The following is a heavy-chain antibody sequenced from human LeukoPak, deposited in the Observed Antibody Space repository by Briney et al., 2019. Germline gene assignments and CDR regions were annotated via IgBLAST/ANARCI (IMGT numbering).Heavy chain of an antibody. CDR2: MNPNSGNT. Sequence: ASVKVSCKASGYTFTTYDINWVRQATGQGLGWMGWMNPNSGNTGYAQRFQGRVTMTRSTSISTAFMELSGLRSEDTAVYFCARRNTAMVAGLDYWGQGSLVTVSS. J-gene: IGHJ4*02. D-gene: IGHD5-18*01. V-gene: IGHV1-8*01. CDR3: ARRNTAMVAGLDY. CDR1: GYTFTTYD.